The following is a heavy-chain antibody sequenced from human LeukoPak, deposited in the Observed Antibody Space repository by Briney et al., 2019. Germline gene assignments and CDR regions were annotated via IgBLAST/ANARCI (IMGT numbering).Heavy chain of an antibody. J-gene: IGHJ4*02. V-gene: IGHV3-48*03. CDR1: GFTFSSYE. CDR3: ARARGIDLESRGLDY. Sequence: GGSLRLSCAASGFTFSSYEMNWVRQAPGKGLEWVSYISSSGSTIYYADSVKGRFTITRDNAKNSLYLQMNSLRAEDTAVYYCARARGIDLESRGLDYWGEGSLVAVCS. D-gene: IGHD3-10*01. CDR2: ISSSGSTI.